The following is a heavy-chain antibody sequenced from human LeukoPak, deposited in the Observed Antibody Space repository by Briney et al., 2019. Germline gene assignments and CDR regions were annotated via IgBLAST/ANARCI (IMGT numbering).Heavy chain of an antibody. D-gene: IGHD3-22*01. Sequence: GGSLRLSCAASGFTFDDYAMHWVRQAPGKGLEWVSGISWNSGSIGYADSVKGRFTISRDNAKNSLYLQMNSLRAEDTALYYCAKANYYDSSIDYWGQGTLVTVSS. CDR3: AKANYYDSSIDY. J-gene: IGHJ4*02. V-gene: IGHV3-9*01. CDR1: GFTFDDYA. CDR2: ISWNSGSI.